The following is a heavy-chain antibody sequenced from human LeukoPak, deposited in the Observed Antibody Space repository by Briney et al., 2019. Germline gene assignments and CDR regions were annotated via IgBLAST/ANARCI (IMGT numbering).Heavy chain of an antibody. Sequence: SETLSLTCGVFGVSINDYYWSWIRQSPGKGLEWIGEISHTEGTRYNPSLESRVTMSVGTSENQLSLKLIFVTAADTAVYYCARIRRGHSGSVCYNHWGLGTLVTISS. CDR3: ARIRRGHSGSVCYNH. CDR1: GVSINDYY. CDR2: ISHTEGT. J-gene: IGHJ1*01. D-gene: IGHD3-9*01. V-gene: IGHV4-34*01.